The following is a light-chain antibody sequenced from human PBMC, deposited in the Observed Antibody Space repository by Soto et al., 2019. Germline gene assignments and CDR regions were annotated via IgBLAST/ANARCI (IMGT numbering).Light chain of an antibody. CDR1: QSVLYSSNNKNY. J-gene: IGKJ2*01. CDR2: WAS. V-gene: IGKV4-1*01. CDR3: QQHESPPTT. Sequence: DIVMTQSPDSLAVSLGERATINCKSSQSVLYSSNNKNYLAWYQQRPGQPPKLLIYWASTRESGVPDRFSGSGSGTDFTLTITSLQAEDVAVYYCQQHESPPTTFGQGNKLEIK.